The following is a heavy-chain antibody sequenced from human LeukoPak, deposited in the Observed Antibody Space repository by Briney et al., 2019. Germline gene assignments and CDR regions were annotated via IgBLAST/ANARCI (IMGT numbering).Heavy chain of an antibody. V-gene: IGHV4-59*01. J-gene: IGHJ5*02. D-gene: IGHD3-10*01. CDR2: MYNSAST. CDR3: ARGGYNWFDP. Sequence: SETLSLTCTVSGDSISSYYWSWIRQPPGKGLEWIGYMYNSASTIYNPSLKTRVTISADTSKNQFSLKLTSVTAADTAVYFCARGGYNWFDPWGQGTLVTVSS. CDR1: GDSISSYY.